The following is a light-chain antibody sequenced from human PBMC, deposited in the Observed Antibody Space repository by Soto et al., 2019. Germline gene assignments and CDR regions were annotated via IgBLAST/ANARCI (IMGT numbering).Light chain of an antibody. Sequence: DIQMTQSPSSLSASVGDRVTLTCRASQDIRTYLAWFRQTPGTAPESLIYDASTLQGGVPSNFSGAGSGTDFTLTISSLQPEDFATYYCQQYYTYPTFGGGTKVEIK. V-gene: IGKV1-16*02. CDR2: DAS. J-gene: IGKJ4*01. CDR3: QQYYTYPT. CDR1: QDIRTY.